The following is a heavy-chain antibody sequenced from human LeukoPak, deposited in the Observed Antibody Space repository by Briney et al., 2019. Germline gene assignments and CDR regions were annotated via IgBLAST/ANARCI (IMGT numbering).Heavy chain of an antibody. Sequence: SCKASGGTFSSYAMSWVRQAPGKGLEWVSAISGSGGSTYYADSVKGRFTISRDNSKNTLYLQMSSLRAEDTAVYYCAKADSGYDFSYYYGMDVWGQGTTVTVSS. CDR3: AKADSGYDFSYYYGMDV. CDR1: GGTFSSYA. D-gene: IGHD5-12*01. CDR2: ISGSGGST. J-gene: IGHJ6*02. V-gene: IGHV3-23*01.